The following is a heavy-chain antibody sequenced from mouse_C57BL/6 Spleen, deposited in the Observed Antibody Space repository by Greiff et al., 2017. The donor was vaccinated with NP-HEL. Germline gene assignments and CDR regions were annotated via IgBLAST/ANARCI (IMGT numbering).Heavy chain of an antibody. CDR1: GYTFTSYG. CDR2: IYPRSGNT. Sequence: QVQLQQSGAELARPGASVKLSCKASGYTFTSYGISWVKQRTGQGLEWIGEIYPRSGNTYYNEKFKGKATLTADKSSSTAYMELRSLTSDDSAVYFCASLLYYGYDAGFDYWGQGTTLTVSS. J-gene: IGHJ2*01. V-gene: IGHV1-81*01. D-gene: IGHD2-2*01. CDR3: ASLLYYGYDAGFDY.